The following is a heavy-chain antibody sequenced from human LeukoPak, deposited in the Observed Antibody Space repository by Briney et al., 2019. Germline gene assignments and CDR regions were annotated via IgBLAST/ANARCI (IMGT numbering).Heavy chain of an antibody. Sequence: GGSLRLSCAASGFTFSSYGMHWVRQAPGKGPEWVAVISYDGSNKYYADSVKGRFTISRDNSKNTLYLQMNSLRAEDTAVYYCAGRGYSYGYYFDYWGQGTLVTVSS. V-gene: IGHV3-30*03. D-gene: IGHD5-18*01. CDR1: GFTFSSYG. CDR3: AGRGYSYGYYFDY. J-gene: IGHJ4*02. CDR2: ISYDGSNK.